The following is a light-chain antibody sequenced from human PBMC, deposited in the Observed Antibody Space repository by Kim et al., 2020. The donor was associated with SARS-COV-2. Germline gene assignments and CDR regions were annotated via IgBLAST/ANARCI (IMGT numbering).Light chain of an antibody. Sequence: GQRVTISCSGSCSNIGSNYVYWYQQLPGTAPKLLFYRNNQRPSGVPDRFSGSKSGTSASLAISGLRSEDEADYYCAAWDDSLSGYVFGTGTKVTVL. V-gene: IGLV1-47*01. CDR2: RNN. J-gene: IGLJ1*01. CDR3: AAWDDSLSGYV. CDR1: CSNIGSNY.